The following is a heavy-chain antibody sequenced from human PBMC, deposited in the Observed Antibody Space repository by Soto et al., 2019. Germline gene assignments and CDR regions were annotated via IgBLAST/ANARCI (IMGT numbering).Heavy chain of an antibody. CDR3: ARASSGWYGDFDY. Sequence: SETLSLTCTVSGGSISSYYWSWIRQPPGKGLEWIGYIYYSGSTNYNPSLKSRVTISVDTSKNQFSLKLSSVTAADTAVYYCARASSGWYGDFDYWGQGTLVTVSS. D-gene: IGHD6-19*01. CDR2: IYYSGST. CDR1: GGSISSYY. J-gene: IGHJ4*02. V-gene: IGHV4-59*01.